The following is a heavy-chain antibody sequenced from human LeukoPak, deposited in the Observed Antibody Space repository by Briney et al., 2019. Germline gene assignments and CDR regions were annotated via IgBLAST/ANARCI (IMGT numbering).Heavy chain of an antibody. CDR2: IKKDGSET. D-gene: IGHD5-12*01. J-gene: IGHJ4*02. Sequence: GGSLRLSCVTSGFTFSSYWMSWVRHVPGKGLEWVANIKKDGSETYYVDSVKGRFTISRDNAKNSLYLQMNSLRAEDTAMYYCARGRYSGTTYYFDYWGQGTLVTVSS. CDR3: ARGRYSGTTYYFDY. V-gene: IGHV3-7*03. CDR1: GFTFSSYW.